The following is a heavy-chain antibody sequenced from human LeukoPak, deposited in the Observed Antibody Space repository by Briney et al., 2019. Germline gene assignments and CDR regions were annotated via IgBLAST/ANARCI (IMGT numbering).Heavy chain of an antibody. J-gene: IGHJ4*02. V-gene: IGHV3-9*01. D-gene: IGHD6-19*01. CDR3: AKDVSSGWKAAFDN. CDR2: ISWNRGSL. CDR1: GFTFDDSA. Sequence: GRSLRLSCAASGFTFDDSALHWVRQAPGKGLEWVSGISWNRGSLGYADSVKGRFTISRDNAKNSLYLQMNSLRAEDTALYYCAKDVSSGWKAAFDNWGQGTLVTVSS.